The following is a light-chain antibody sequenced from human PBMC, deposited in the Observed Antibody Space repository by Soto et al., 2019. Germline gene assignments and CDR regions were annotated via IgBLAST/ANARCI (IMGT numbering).Light chain of an antibody. J-gene: IGKJ2*01. V-gene: IGKV1-12*01. CDR1: QVISSW. CDR2: ATS. CDR3: QQSNSCPYT. Sequence: DIQRTQSPSSVSASVGDRVTITCRATQVISSWLAWYQQKPGKAPKLLIYATSNLQSGVPSRFSGSGSGADFTLTITSLQPEDFATYDCQQSNSCPYTVGQGPKLQI.